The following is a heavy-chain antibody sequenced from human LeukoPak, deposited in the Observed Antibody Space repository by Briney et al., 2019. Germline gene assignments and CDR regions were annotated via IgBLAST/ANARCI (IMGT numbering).Heavy chain of an antibody. CDR2: ISASGGTI. CDR3: ARDRRGWSDYYSGLDV. D-gene: IGHD6-19*01. Sequence: RPGGSLRLSCAASGFTFSSYEMNWVRQAPGKGLEWVAYISASGGTIHYADSVKGQFTISRDNARNSLSLQMTSLGAEDTAVYYCARDRRGWSDYYSGLDVWGQGTTVTVSS. V-gene: IGHV3-48*03. CDR1: GFTFSSYE. J-gene: IGHJ6*02.